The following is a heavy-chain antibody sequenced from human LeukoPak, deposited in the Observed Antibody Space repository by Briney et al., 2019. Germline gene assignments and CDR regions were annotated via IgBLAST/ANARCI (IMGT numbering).Heavy chain of an antibody. CDR1: GGTFSNYA. CDR3: ARGVGGKARNDY. CDR2: FIPVFGPA. J-gene: IGHJ4*02. V-gene: IGHV1-69*13. Sequence: GASVKVSCKASGGTFSNYAVSWVRQAPGQGLEWMGGFIPVFGPANYAQKFQGRVTITADESTSTAYMELSSLRSEDTAVYYCARGVGGKARNDYWGQGTLVTVSS. D-gene: IGHD2-15*01.